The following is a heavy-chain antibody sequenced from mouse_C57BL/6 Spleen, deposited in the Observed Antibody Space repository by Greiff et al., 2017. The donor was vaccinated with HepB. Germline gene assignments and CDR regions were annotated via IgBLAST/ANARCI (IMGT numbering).Heavy chain of an antibody. CDR3: AREGSVITTVVAPYAMDY. CDR1: GYAFSSSW. CDR2: IYPGDGDT. D-gene: IGHD1-1*01. Sequence: QVQLKESGPELVKPGASVKISCKASGYAFSSSWMNWVKQRPGKGLEWIGRIYPGDGDTNYNGKFKGKATLTADKSSSTAYMQLSSLTSEDSAVYFCAREGSVITTVVAPYAMDYWGQGTSVTVSS. V-gene: IGHV1-82*01. J-gene: IGHJ4*01.